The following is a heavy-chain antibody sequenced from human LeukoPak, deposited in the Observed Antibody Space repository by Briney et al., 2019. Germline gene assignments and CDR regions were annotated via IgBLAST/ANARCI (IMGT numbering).Heavy chain of an antibody. J-gene: IGHJ4*02. D-gene: IGHD5-18*01. Sequence: GGSLRLSCTASGFAFNTHTMNWVRQAPGKGLEWVSSISGNSGFVYSADSLKGRFTVSRDNAKNSLYLQMSSLRAEDTAVYYCARGLGVQLWLPFDNWGQGTLVTVSS. CDR2: ISGNSGFV. V-gene: IGHV3-21*01. CDR1: GFAFNTHT. CDR3: ARGLGVQLWLPFDN.